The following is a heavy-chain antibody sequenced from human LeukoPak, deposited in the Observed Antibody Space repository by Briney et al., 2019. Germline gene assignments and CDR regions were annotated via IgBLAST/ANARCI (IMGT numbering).Heavy chain of an antibody. CDR2: IKSKTDGGTT. CDR1: GFTFSSYS. V-gene: IGHV3-15*01. Sequence: PGGSLRLSCAASGFTFSSYSMNWVRQAPGKGLEWVGRIKSKTDGGTTDYAAPVKGRFSISRDDSNNTLYLEMNSLKTEDTAVYYCTTPLFKTSNYWGQGTLVTVSS. D-gene: IGHD2-8*01. CDR3: TTPLFKTSNY. J-gene: IGHJ4*02.